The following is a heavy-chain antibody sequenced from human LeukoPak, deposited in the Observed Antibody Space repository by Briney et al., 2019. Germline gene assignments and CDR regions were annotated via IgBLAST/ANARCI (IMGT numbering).Heavy chain of an antibody. J-gene: IGHJ4*02. CDR1: GFTFSSYG. V-gene: IGHV3-30*03. CDR2: ISYDGSNK. Sequence: GEALRLSCAASGFTFSSYGMHWVRQAPGKGLEWVAVISYDGSNKYYADSVKGRFTISRDNSKNTLYLQMNSLRAEDTAVYYCATDRRGHCSSTSCYDYWGQGTLVTVSS. CDR3: ATDRRGHCSSTSCYDY. D-gene: IGHD2-2*01.